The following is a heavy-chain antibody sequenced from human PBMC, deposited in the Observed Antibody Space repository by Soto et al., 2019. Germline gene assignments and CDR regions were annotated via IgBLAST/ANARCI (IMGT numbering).Heavy chain of an antibody. J-gene: IGHJ4*02. Sequence: TSETLSLTCTVSGGSTSSSSYQWVWIRQPPGKGLEWIGNVYYNGNTYYNPSLKSRLTISVDTSNNQFSLKVKSVTAEDTAVYYCAARNFEYWGQGTLVTVSS. CDR1: GGSTSSSSYQ. CDR3: AARNFEY. V-gene: IGHV4-39*07. CDR2: VYYNGNT.